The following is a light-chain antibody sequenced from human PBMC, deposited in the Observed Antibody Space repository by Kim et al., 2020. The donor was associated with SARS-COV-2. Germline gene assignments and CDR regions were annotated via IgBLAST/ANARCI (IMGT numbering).Light chain of an antibody. CDR3: QGYGDGGFT. Sequence: ETVLTQFPDTLSLSPGERGTLSCRASQRVSNSYLAWYQQKLGQPPRLLIYGASNRAPGIPDRFSGSGYGTEFVLTISNLEPDDFADYYCQGYGDGGFTFGPGTKGDIK. V-gene: IGKV3-20*01. CDR1: QRVSNSY. J-gene: IGKJ3*01. CDR2: GAS.